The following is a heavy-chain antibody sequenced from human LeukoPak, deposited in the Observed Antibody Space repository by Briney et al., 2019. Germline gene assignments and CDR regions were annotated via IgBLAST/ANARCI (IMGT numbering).Heavy chain of an antibody. CDR1: GYTSTGYY. D-gene: IGHD2-21*02. V-gene: IGHV1-2*02. J-gene: IGHJ4*02. Sequence: ASVKVSCKASGYTSTGYYMHWVRQAPGQGLEWMGWINPNSGGTNYAQKFQGRVTMTRDTSISTAYMELSRLRSDDTAVYYCARNVNCGGDCYSFFDYWGQGTLVTVSS. CDR2: INPNSGGT. CDR3: ARNVNCGGDCYSFFDY.